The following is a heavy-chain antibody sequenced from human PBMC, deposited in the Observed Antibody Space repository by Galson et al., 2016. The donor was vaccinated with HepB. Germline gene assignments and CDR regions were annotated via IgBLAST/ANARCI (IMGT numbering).Heavy chain of an antibody. V-gene: IGHV3-30*18. Sequence: SLRLSCAASGFTFSNSAMHWVRQAPGKGLEWVSVIAYDGSKKYYADSVKGRFSISRDNSKKMLFLQMNSLRPEDTALYYCAKDFKQWQLRGPLDYWGQGTLVTVSS. CDR2: IAYDGSKK. D-gene: IGHD6-19*01. CDR3: AKDFKQWQLRGPLDY. J-gene: IGHJ4*02. CDR1: GFTFSNSA.